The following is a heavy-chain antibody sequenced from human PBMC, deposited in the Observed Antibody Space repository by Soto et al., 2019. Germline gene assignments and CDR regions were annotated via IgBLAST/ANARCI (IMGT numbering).Heavy chain of an antibody. CDR3: ARVLYYASGSYSPYAMDV. D-gene: IGHD3-10*01. CDR2: VSPLFGAA. Sequence: QVQLVQSGAEVRKPGSSVKVSCKASGGSLKGYGIGWVRQAPGQGLEWMGGVSPLFGAANYAXXXXARVTXXXXXXXXXXXXXXXXXXXXXTALYYCARVLYYASGSYSPYAMDVWGQGTPXXVSS. J-gene: IGHJ6*02. V-gene: IGHV1-69*01. CDR1: GGSLKGYG.